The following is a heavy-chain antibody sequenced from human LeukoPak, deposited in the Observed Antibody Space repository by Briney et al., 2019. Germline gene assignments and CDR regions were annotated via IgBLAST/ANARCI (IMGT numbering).Heavy chain of an antibody. V-gene: IGHV1-24*01. CDR2: FYPEDGET. Sequence: ASVNVSCKFSGYTLTELSRHGVRQAPGKGREWMGGFYPEDGETIYAQKFQGRVTMTEDTSTDTAYMELSSLRSEDTAVYYCATGIDYYGSGSYEFDYWGQGTLVTVSS. CDR3: ATGIDYYGSGSYEFDY. J-gene: IGHJ4*02. CDR1: GYTLTELS. D-gene: IGHD3-10*01.